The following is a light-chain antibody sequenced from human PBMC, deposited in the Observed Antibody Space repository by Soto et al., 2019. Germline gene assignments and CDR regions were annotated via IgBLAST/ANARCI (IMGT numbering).Light chain of an antibody. CDR2: AAS. V-gene: IGKV1-27*01. CDR1: QGISNY. J-gene: IGKJ1*01. Sequence: DIHMTQSPSSLSASVGDRVTIACRASQGISNYLAWYPQRPGKVPTLLLCAASTLQSGVPSRFSGSPSATDFTLTISGLQPEHGAPYYCQRHNTAPRTFGQAPNVDIK. CDR3: QRHNTAPRT.